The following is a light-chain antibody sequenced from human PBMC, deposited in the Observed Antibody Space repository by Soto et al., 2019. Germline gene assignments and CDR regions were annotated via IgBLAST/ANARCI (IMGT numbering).Light chain of an antibody. Sequence: DIQMTQSPSSLSASVGDRVTITCQASQDISDSLNWYQQKAGKAPKLLIYDAYRLKTGVPSRFSGRGHGTEFTFTISNVQPEDVATYYCQQNDNVPPTFGGGTKVDFK. CDR2: DAY. V-gene: IGKV1-33*01. CDR1: QDISDS. J-gene: IGKJ4*01. CDR3: QQNDNVPPT.